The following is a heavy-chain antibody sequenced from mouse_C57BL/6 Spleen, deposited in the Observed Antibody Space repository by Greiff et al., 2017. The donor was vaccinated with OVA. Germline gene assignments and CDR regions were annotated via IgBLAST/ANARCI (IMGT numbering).Heavy chain of an antibody. CDR3: ARRDYGYDYYAMDY. Sequence: VQRVESGAELVRPGTSVKVSCKASGYAFTNYLIEWVKQRPGQGLEWIGVINPGGGGTTYNEKFKGKATLTADKASSTAYMQLSSLTSEDSAVYFCARRDYGYDYYAMDYWGQGTSVTVSS. J-gene: IGHJ4*01. CDR2: INPGGGGT. CDR1: GYAFTNYL. D-gene: IGHD2-2*01. V-gene: IGHV1-54*01.